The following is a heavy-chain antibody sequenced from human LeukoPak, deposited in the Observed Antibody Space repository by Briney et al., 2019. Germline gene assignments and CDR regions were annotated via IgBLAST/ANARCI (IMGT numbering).Heavy chain of an antibody. CDR3: ARDHYYDRVDAFDI. V-gene: IGHV3-74*01. Sequence: GGSLRLSCAASGFSFSSYWMHWVRQAPGKGLVWVSRINNDGSTTRYADSVKGRFTISRDNSKNTLFLQMESLRAEDTAVYYCARDHYYDRVDAFDIWGQGTMVTVSS. CDR1: GFSFSSYW. J-gene: IGHJ3*02. D-gene: IGHD3-22*01. CDR2: INNDGSTT.